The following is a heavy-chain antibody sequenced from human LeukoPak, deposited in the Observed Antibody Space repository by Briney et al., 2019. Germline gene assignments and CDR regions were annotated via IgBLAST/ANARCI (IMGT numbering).Heavy chain of an antibody. Sequence: GASVKVSCKASGYTFTSYYMHWVRQAPGQGLEWMGWISAYNGNTNYAQKLQGRVTMTTDTSTSTAYMELRSLRSDDTAVYYCARSTRGYSSSHKEIDYWGQGTLVTVSS. D-gene: IGHD6-13*01. CDR1: GYTFTSYY. CDR2: ISAYNGNT. J-gene: IGHJ4*02. CDR3: ARSTRGYSSSHKEIDY. V-gene: IGHV1-18*04.